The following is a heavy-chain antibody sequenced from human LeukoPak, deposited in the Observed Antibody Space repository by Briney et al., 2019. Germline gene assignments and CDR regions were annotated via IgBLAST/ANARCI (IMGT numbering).Heavy chain of an antibody. V-gene: IGHV3-33*01. CDR2: IWYDGSNK. D-gene: IGHD2-15*01. J-gene: IGHJ6*02. CDR1: GFTFSSYG. Sequence: GGSLRLSCAASGFTFSSYGMHWVRQAPGKGLEWVAVIWYDGSNKYYADSVKGRFTISRDNSKNTLYLQMNSLRAEDTAVYYCARDLIVVVVAATQGTKYYYYGMDVWGQGTTVTVSS. CDR3: ARDLIVVVVAATQGTKYYYYGMDV.